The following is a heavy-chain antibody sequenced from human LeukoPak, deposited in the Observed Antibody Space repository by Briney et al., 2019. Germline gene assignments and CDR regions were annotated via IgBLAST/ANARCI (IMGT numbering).Heavy chain of an antibody. CDR3: APRGGEPVY. J-gene: IGHJ4*02. Sequence: GGSLRPSCAASGFTFSSYAMTWVRQAPGKGLEWVSVISGSGGSTYYADSVKGRFTISRDNSKNTLYLQMNSLRAEDTAVYYCAPRGGEPVYWGQGTLVTVSS. D-gene: IGHD3-16*01. V-gene: IGHV3-23*01. CDR1: GFTFSSYA. CDR2: ISGSGGST.